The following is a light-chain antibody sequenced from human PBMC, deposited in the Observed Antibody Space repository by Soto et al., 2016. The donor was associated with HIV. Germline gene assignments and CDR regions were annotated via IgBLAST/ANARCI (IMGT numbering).Light chain of an antibody. J-gene: IGKJ4*01. V-gene: IGKV1-9*01. Sequence: DIQLTQSPSFLSASVGDRVTITCRASQGISTFLAWYQQIPGKAPKLLIYAATTLQSGVPSRFSGSGSGTEFTLTIRSLQPEDFATYYCQQLSSYPLTFGGGTKVE. CDR1: QGISTF. CDR2: AAT. CDR3: QQLSSYPLT.